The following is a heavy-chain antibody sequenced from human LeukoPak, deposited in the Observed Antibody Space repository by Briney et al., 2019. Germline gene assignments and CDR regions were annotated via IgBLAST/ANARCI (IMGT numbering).Heavy chain of an antibody. CDR3: ARHGYDSSGYYHWGVYYFGY. CDR1: GGSISSGGYY. Sequence: PSQTLSLTCTVSGGSISSGGYYWGWIRQPPGKGLEWIGSIYYSGSTYYNPSLKSRVTISVDTSKNQFSLKLSSVTAADTAVYYCARHGYDSSGYYHWGVYYFGYWGQGTLVTVSS. CDR2: IYYSGST. D-gene: IGHD3-22*01. V-gene: IGHV4-39*01. J-gene: IGHJ4*02.